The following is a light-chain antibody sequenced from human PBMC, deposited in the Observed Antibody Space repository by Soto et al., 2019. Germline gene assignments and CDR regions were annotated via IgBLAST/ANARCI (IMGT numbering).Light chain of an antibody. CDR1: QGISSY. CDR3: QQLNSYPTLT. Sequence: DNHFTQSPAFLSASVGDRVTITCRASQGISSYLALYQQKPGKAPKLLIYAASTLQSGVPSRFSGSGSGTEFTLTISSLQPEDFATYYCQQLNSYPTLTFGQGTRLEI. V-gene: IGKV1-9*01. J-gene: IGKJ5*01. CDR2: AAS.